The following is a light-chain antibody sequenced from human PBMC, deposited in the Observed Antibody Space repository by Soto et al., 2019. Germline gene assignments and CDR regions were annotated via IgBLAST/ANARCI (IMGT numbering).Light chain of an antibody. CDR3: HQRHSWPRT. V-gene: IGKV3-11*01. J-gene: IGKJ1*01. CDR2: QTS. CDR1: QYINTR. Sequence: EIWLTQSPATLSSFPGDRVTLSCGASQYINTRLAWYQHRPGQAPRLLIYQTSIRAAGIPARFSASGSGTDFTLTISDLKTEDFALYYCHQRHSWPRTFGQGTKVDIK.